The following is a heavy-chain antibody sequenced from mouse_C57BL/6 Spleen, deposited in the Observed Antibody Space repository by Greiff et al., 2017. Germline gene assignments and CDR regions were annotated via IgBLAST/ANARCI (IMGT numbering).Heavy chain of an antibody. CDR2: IWTGGGT. D-gene: IGHD2-1*01. CDR3: ARRGDGNYVYFDV. Sequence: QVQLKESGPGLVAPSQSLSITCTVSGFSLTSYAISWVRQPPGKGLEWLGVIWTGGGTNYNSALKSRLSISKDNTKSQVFLKMISLQSGDTARYYCARRGDGNYVYFDVWGTGTTVTVSS. V-gene: IGHV2-9-1*01. CDR1: GFSLTSYA. J-gene: IGHJ1*03.